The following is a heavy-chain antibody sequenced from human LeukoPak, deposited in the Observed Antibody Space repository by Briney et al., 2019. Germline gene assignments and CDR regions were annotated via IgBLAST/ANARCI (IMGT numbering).Heavy chain of an antibody. CDR1: GFTFSRNW. CDR3: ALFSWPYY. J-gene: IGHJ4*02. V-gene: IGHV3-74*01. Sequence: GGSLRLSCAASGFTFSRNWMHCVRQAPGKGLVWVSRTKSDGSSTSYADSVKGRFTISRDNAKNTLYLQMNSLRAEDTAVYYCALFSWPYYWGQGTLVTVSS. CDR2: TKSDGSST.